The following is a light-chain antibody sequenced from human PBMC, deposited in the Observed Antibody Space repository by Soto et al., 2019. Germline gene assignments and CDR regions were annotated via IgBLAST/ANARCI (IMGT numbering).Light chain of an antibody. CDR1: SNDVGGFNY. CDR3: TSFTSGSTPYV. J-gene: IGLJ1*01. V-gene: IGLV2-14*03. Sequence: QSALTQPASVSGSPGQSITISCTGTSNDVGGFNYVSWYQQLPGKAPKLVIYDVTHRTSGVSDRFSGSRSGNTASLTISGLQAEDEAYYYCTSFTSGSTPYVLGTGTKLTVL. CDR2: DVT.